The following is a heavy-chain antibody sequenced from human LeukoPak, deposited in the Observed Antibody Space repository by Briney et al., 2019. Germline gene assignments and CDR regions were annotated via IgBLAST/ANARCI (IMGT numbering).Heavy chain of an antibody. D-gene: IGHD3-3*01. Sequence: GASVKVSCKASGYTFTSYDINWVRQATGQGLEWMGWMNPNSGNTGYAQKFQGRVTITRNTSISTAYMELSSLRSEETAVYYCARARSYDFWSGYYTYYYYMDVWGKGTTVTVSS. J-gene: IGHJ6*03. V-gene: IGHV1-8*03. CDR1: GYTFTSYD. CDR3: ARARSYDFWSGYYTYYYYMDV. CDR2: MNPNSGNT.